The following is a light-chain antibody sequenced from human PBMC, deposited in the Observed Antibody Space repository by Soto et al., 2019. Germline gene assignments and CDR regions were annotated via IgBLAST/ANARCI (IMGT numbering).Light chain of an antibody. V-gene: IGKV3-11*01. CDR3: QERSSWPLT. Sequence: EIVLTQSPATLSLSPGERAILSCRASQSVSSFLAWYQQKPGQAPRLLMYDASNRATGIPARFSGSGSGTDITITISSLEPEDFAGYYCQERSSWPLTFGGRTKVEIK. J-gene: IGKJ4*01. CDR1: QSVSSF. CDR2: DAS.